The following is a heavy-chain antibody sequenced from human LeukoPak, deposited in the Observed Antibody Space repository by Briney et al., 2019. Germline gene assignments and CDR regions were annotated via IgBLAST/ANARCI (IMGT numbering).Heavy chain of an antibody. V-gene: IGHV1-69*13. D-gene: IGHD6-6*01. CDR3: ARVTPSSSWWEVDY. Sequence: ASVKVSCKASGGTFSSYAISWVRQAPGQGLEWMGGFIPTFGTANYAQKFQGRVTITADESTSTAYMELNSLRSEDTAVYYCARVTPSSSWWEVDYWGQGTLVTVSS. CDR2: FIPTFGTA. CDR1: GGTFSSYA. J-gene: IGHJ4*02.